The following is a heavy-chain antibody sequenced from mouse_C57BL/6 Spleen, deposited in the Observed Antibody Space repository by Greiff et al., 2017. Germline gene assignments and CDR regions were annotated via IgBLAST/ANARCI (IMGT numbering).Heavy chain of an antibody. CDR1: GFTFSDYG. CDR2: ISSGSSTI. J-gene: IGHJ2*01. V-gene: IGHV5-17*01. CDR3: ARIRFGYFDY. Sequence: EVKLVESGGGLVKPGGSLKLSCAASGFTFSDYGMHWVRQAPEKGLEWVAYISSGSSTIYYADTVKGRFTISRDNAKNTLFLQMTSLRSEDTAMYYCARIRFGYFDYWGQGTTLTVSS.